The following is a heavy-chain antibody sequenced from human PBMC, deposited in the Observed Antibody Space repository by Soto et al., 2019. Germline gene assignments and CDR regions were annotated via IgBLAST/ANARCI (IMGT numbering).Heavy chain of an antibody. Sequence: SETLSLTCTVSGGSISSSSYYWGWIRQPPGKGLEWIGSIYYSGSTYYNPSLKSRVTISVDTSKNQFSLKLSSVTAADTAVYYCASSSGWLSYYYYGMDVWGQGTTVTAP. CDR2: IYYSGST. J-gene: IGHJ6*02. D-gene: IGHD6-19*01. V-gene: IGHV4-39*01. CDR3: ASSSGWLSYYYYGMDV. CDR1: GGSISSSSYY.